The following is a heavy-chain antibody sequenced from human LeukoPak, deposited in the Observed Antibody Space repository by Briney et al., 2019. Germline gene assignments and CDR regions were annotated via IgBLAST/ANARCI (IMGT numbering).Heavy chain of an antibody. D-gene: IGHD3-16*01. CDR3: ARAGFGTAYNRFYYYMDV. V-gene: IGHV4-38-2*01. CDR2: IFHSGIA. Sequence: SETLSLTCEVSNYPITSDYYWVWIRQPPGQGLEWIGQIFHSGIAHYNPSLKSRVTMSVDTSRSQFSVNLNSVTAEDTAVYYCARAGFGTAYNRFYYYMDVWGKGTTVTVSS. J-gene: IGHJ6*03. CDR1: NYPITSDYY.